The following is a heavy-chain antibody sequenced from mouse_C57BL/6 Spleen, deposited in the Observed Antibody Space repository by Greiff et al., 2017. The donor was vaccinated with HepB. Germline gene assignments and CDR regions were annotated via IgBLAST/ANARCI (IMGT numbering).Heavy chain of an antibody. CDR2: ISSGSSTI. Sequence: EVQLVESGGGLVKPGGSLKLSCAASGFTFSDYGMHWVRQAPEKGLEWVAYISSGSSTIYYADTVKGRFTISRDNAKNTLFLQMTSLRSEDTAMYYCARPTNWVYAIDYWGQGTSVTVSS. D-gene: IGHD4-1*01. CDR3: ARPTNWVYAIDY. CDR1: GFTFSDYG. V-gene: IGHV5-17*01. J-gene: IGHJ4*01.